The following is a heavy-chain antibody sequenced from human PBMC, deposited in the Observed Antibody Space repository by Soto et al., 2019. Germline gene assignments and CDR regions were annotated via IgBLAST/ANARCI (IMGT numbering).Heavy chain of an antibody. V-gene: IGHV3-48*02. CDR3: ARVGADRQPSGRIWYFDL. J-gene: IGHJ2*01. Sequence: EVQLVESGGGLVQPGGSLRLSCAASGFTFSRYSMNWVRQAPGKGLEWVSYISSSSSTIYYADSVKGRFTISRDNAKNSLYLQMNSLRDEDTAVYYCARVGADRQPSGRIWYFDLWGRGTLVTVSS. CDR1: GFTFSRYS. CDR2: ISSSSSTI. D-gene: IGHD1-26*01.